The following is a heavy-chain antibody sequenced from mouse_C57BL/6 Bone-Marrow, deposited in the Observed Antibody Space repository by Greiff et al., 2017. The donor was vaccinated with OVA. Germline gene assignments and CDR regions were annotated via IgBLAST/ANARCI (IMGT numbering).Heavy chain of an antibody. Sequence: QVQLKQPGAELVMPGASVKLSCKASGYTFTSYWMHWVKQRPGQGLEWIGEIDPSDSYTNYNQKFKGKSTLTVDKSSSTAYMQLSSLTSEDSAVYYCARGPTVVPFAYWGQGTLVTVSA. CDR2: IDPSDSYT. CDR3: ARGPTVVPFAY. D-gene: IGHD1-1*01. J-gene: IGHJ3*01. V-gene: IGHV1-69*01. CDR1: GYTFTSYW.